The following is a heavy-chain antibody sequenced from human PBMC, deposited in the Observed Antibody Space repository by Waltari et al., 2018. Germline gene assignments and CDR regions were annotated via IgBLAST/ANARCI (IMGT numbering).Heavy chain of an antibody. CDR1: GFTFGSYA. J-gene: IGHJ4*02. CDR2: ISASGDST. Sequence: EVQLVESGGGLVQPGGSLRLSCAASGFTFGSYAMSWVRQAPGEGLEWVSAISASGDSTHYVDSVKGRFTISRDNSKDTLYLQMNSLRVEDTAVYYCAKGNADLDSWGQGALVTVSS. V-gene: IGHV3-23*04. CDR3: AKGNADLDS.